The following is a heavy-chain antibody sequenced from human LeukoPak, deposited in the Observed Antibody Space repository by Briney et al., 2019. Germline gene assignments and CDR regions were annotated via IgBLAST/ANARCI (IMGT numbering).Heavy chain of an antibody. CDR3: ARETASGYLGFDF. Sequence: GASVKVCCKTSGYTFSSYGITWVRQAPGQGLEWMGWISAYGHTKLARNLKARVTVTIDTSTTTAYMELRSLSSDDTAVYFCARETASGYLGFDFWGQGTLITVSS. V-gene: IGHV1-18*01. J-gene: IGHJ4*02. D-gene: IGHD3-3*01. CDR1: GYTFSSYG. CDR2: ISAYGHT.